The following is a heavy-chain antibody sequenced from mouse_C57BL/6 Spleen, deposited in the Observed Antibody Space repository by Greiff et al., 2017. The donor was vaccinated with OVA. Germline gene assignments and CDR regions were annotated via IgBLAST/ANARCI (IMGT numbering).Heavy chain of an antibody. Sequence: QVQLQQPGAELVKPGASVKMSCKASGYTFTSYWITWVKQRPGQGLEWIGDIYPGSGSTNYNEKFKSKATLTVDTSSSTAYMQLSSLTSEDSAVYYCARESHYYGSTWFAYWGQGTLVTVSA. CDR2: IYPGSGST. CDR3: ARESHYYGSTWFAY. J-gene: IGHJ3*01. V-gene: IGHV1-55*01. D-gene: IGHD1-1*01. CDR1: GYTFTSYW.